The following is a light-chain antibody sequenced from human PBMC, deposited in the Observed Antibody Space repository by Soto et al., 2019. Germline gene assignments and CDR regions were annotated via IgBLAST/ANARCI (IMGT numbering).Light chain of an antibody. CDR1: SSNIGSNL. CDR3: AACDDSLNGVL. V-gene: IGLV1-44*01. J-gene: IGLJ2*01. CDR2: SDN. Sequence: QSVLTQPPSASGTPGQRVTISCSGSSSNIGSNLVNWYQQLPGTAPKLLMYSDNQRPSGVPDRFSGSKSGTSASLAISGLQSEDEADYYCAACDDSLNGVLFGGGTKLTVL.